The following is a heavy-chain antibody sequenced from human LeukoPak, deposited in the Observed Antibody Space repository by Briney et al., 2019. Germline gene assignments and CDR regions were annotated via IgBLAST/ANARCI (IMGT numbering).Heavy chain of an antibody. V-gene: IGHV3-53*01. Sequence: GGSLRLSCAASGFTVSSNYMSWVRQAPGKGLEWVSVIYSGGSTYYADSVKGRFTISRDNSKNTLYLQMNSQRAEDTAVYYCLIDYGDYGLDFDYWGQGTLVTVSS. CDR1: GFTVSSNY. CDR2: IYSGGST. CDR3: LIDYGDYGLDFDY. D-gene: IGHD4-17*01. J-gene: IGHJ4*02.